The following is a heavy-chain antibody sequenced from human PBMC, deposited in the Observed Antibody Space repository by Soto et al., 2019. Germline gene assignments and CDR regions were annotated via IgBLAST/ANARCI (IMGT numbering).Heavy chain of an antibody. CDR1: GGTFSSYA. CDR2: IIPIFGTA. J-gene: IGHJ5*02. V-gene: IGHV1-69*13. CDR3: ARVGYSSSWSYPFDP. D-gene: IGHD6-13*01. Sequence: SVKVSCKASGGTFSSYAISWVRQAPGQGLEWMGGIIPIFGTANYAQKFQGRVTITADESTSTAYMELSSLRSEDTAVYYCARVGYSSSWSYPFDPWGQGTLVTVSS.